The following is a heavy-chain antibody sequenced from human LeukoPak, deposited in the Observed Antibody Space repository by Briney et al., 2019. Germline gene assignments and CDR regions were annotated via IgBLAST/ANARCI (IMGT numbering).Heavy chain of an antibody. CDR2: INLDGSLT. J-gene: IGHJ4*02. CDR3: ARDDPKRILFFDY. V-gene: IGHV3-74*01. Sequence: GGSLRLSCKASGFTFSTFWMHWVRQVPGKGPEWIARINLDGSLTDYADSVKGRFTISRDNAKNSLYLQMNSLRAEDTAVYYCARDDPKRILFFDYWGQGTLVTVSS. CDR1: GFTFSTFW. D-gene: IGHD2-15*01.